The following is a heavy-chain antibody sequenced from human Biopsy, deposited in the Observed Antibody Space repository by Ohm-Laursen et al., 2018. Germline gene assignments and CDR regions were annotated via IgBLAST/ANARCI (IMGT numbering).Heavy chain of an antibody. CDR1: GVSINGGRYY. D-gene: IGHD5-12*01. V-gene: IGHV4-31*03. Sequence: SETLSLTCTVSGVSINGGRYYWNRIRHHPGKGLEWIGNILYSANTYYNPSLKSRVTISVDTSKNQFSLKLSSVTAADTAVYYCARLGSGDYFPTFFDFWGQGALVTVSS. CDR3: ARLGSGDYFPTFFDF. J-gene: IGHJ4*02. CDR2: ILYSANT.